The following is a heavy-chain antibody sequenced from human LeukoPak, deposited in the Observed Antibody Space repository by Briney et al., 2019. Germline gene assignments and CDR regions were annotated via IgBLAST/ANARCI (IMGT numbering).Heavy chain of an antibody. CDR1: GYTFTGYY. CDR2: INPNSGGT. V-gene: IGHV1-2*02. J-gene: IGHJ4*02. CDR3: ARVAATGRYYFDY. D-gene: IGHD2-15*01. Sequence: ASVKVSCKASGYTFTGYYMHWVRQAPGQGLEWMGWINPNSGGTNYAQKFQGRVTMTRDTSISTAYMEPSRLRSDDTAVYYCARVAATGRYYFDYWGQGTLVTVSS.